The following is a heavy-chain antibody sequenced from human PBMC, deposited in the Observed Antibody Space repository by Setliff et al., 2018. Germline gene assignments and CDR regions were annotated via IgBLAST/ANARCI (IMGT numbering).Heavy chain of an antibody. CDR2: FIPVLGKP. CDR1: GATSSGIV. J-gene: IGHJ4*02. V-gene: IGHV1-69*04. D-gene: IGHD3-3*01. Sequence: SVKVSCKASGATSSGIVFSWVRQAPGHGLEWMGRFIPVLGKPNYAPKFQGRLTITVDTSTGTSHMDLRSLRSDDTAIYYCATELRSPFWHFDLWGQGSLVTSPQ. CDR3: ATELRSPFWHFDL.